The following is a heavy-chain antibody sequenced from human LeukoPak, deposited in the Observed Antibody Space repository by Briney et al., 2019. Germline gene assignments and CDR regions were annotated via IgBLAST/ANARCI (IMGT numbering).Heavy chain of an antibody. J-gene: IGHJ4*02. CDR2: ISYDGSNK. CDR3: ARETYYDFWSGYFHY. CDR1: GFTFRSYA. V-gene: IGHV3-30*01. D-gene: IGHD3-3*01. Sequence: PGGSLRLSCAASGFTFRSYAMHWVRQAPGKGLEWVAVISYDGSNKYYADSVKGRFTISRDNSKNTLYLQMNSLRAEDTAVYYRARETYYDFWSGYFHYWGQGTLVTVSS.